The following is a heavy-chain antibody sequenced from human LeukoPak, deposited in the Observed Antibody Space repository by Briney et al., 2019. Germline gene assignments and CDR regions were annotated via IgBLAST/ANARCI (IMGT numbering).Heavy chain of an antibody. D-gene: IGHD1-26*01. J-gene: IGHJ3*02. CDR2: IKPDGSEK. Sequence: PGGSLRLSCAASGITFSHYWMNWVRQAPGKGLEWVANIKPDGSEKSYVDSVKGRFTSSRDNAKNSLYLQMNSLRADDTAVYYCIATITPGAFAISGQGAMVTVSS. CDR1: GITFSHYW. V-gene: IGHV3-7*02. CDR3: IATITPGAFAI.